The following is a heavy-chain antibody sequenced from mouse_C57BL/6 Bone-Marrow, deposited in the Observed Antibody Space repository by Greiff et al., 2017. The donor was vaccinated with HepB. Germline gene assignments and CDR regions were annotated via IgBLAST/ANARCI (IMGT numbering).Heavy chain of an antibody. Sequence: EVKLMESGGGLVQPKGSLKLSCAASGFSFNTYAMNWVRQAPGKGLEWVARIRSKSNNYATYYADSVKDRFTISRDDSESMLYLQMNNLKTEDTAMYYCVRHALPFITTNYAMDYWGQGTSVTVSS. J-gene: IGHJ4*01. CDR3: VRHALPFITTNYAMDY. D-gene: IGHD1-1*01. CDR2: IRSKSNNYAT. CDR1: GFSFNTYA. V-gene: IGHV10-1*01.